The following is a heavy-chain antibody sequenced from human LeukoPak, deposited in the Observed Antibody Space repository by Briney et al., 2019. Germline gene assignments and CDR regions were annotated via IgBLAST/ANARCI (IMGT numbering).Heavy chain of an antibody. V-gene: IGHV4-59*01. CDR3: ARDQGYCSGGSCYRVTNWFDP. J-gene: IGHJ5*02. CDR1: GGSISSYY. D-gene: IGHD2-15*01. Sequence: PSATPSLTCTVSGGSISSYYWSWIRQPPGKGLEWIGYIYYSGSTNYNPSPKSRVTISVDTSKNQFSLKLSSVTAADTAVYYCARDQGYCSGGSCYRVTNWFDPWGQGTLVTVSS. CDR2: IYYSGST.